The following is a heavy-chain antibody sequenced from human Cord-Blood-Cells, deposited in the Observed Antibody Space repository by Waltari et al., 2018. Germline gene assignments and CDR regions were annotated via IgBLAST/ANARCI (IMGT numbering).Heavy chain of an antibody. CDR1: GGSFSGYY. J-gene: IGHJ3*02. CDR2: INRSGST. Sequence: QVQLQQWGAGLLKPSETLSLTCAVYGGSFSGYYWSWIRQPPGKGLEWLGEINRSGSTNYNPSLKSRVTISVDTSKNQFSLKLSSVTAADTAVYYCARELGNSGSYQGDIWGQGTMVTVSS. CDR3: ARELGNSGSYQGDI. V-gene: IGHV4-34*01. D-gene: IGHD1-26*01.